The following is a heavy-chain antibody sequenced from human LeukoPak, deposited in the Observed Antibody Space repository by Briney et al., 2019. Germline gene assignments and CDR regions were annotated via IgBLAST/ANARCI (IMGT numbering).Heavy chain of an antibody. CDR1: GFTFSCYA. V-gene: IGHV3-23*01. CDR2: LSGSGGST. J-gene: IGHJ4*02. CDR3: AKGRKTDTAMLNY. Sequence: PGGSLTLTCAASGFTFSCYAMSGLRQAPGKGLEGVAALSGSGGSTYYANSGKGRVTISRDNSKNTLYLQMNSPRAEDTAVYYCAKGRKTDTAMLNYWGQGTLVTVST. D-gene: IGHD5-18*01.